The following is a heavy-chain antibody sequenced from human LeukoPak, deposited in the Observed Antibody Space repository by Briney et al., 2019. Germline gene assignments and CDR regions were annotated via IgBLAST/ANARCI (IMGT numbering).Heavy chain of an antibody. CDR2: ITPILAIA. D-gene: IGHD3-22*01. J-gene: IGHJ4*02. CDR3: ATTNYYDSSGSFDY. Sequence: SVKVSCKASGGTFSNYAISWVRQAPGQGLEWMGRITPILAIANYAQKFQGRVTITADKSTSTAYMELSSLRSDDTAVYYCATTNYYDSSGSFDYWGQGTLVTVSS. V-gene: IGHV1-69*04. CDR1: GGTFSNYA.